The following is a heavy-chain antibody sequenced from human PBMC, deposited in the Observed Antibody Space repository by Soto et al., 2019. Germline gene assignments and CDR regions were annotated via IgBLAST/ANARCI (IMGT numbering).Heavy chain of an antibody. D-gene: IGHD3-3*01. CDR3: ARDKRITIFGVVSPLYYYYGMDV. V-gene: IGHV4-31*03. J-gene: IGHJ6*02. Sequence: SETLSLTCTVSGGSISSGGYYWSWIRQHPGKGLEWIGYIYYSGSTYYNPSLKSRVTISVDTSKNQFSLKLSSVTAADTAVYYCARDKRITIFGVVSPLYYYYGMDVWGQGTTVTVSS. CDR2: IYYSGST. CDR1: GGSISSGGYY.